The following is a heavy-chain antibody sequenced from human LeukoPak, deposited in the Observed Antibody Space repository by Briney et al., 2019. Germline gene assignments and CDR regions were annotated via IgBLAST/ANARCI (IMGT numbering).Heavy chain of an antibody. Sequence: GASVKVSCKASGGTFSSYAISWLRQAPGQGLEWMGGIIPIFGTANYAQKFQGRVTITADESTSTAYMELSSLRSEDTAVYYCARVVYGSGSYSWFDPWGQGTLVTVSS. V-gene: IGHV1-69*01. CDR3: ARVVYGSGSYSWFDP. D-gene: IGHD3-10*01. J-gene: IGHJ5*02. CDR1: GGTFSSYA. CDR2: IIPIFGTA.